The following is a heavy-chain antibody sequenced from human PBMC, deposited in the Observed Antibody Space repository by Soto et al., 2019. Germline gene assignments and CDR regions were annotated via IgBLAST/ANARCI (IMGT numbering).Heavy chain of an antibody. V-gene: IGHV1-18*01. CDR2: ISAYNGNT. D-gene: IGHD3-3*01. J-gene: IGHJ4*02. CDR3: ARVLVTIFGVVEPNFDY. CDR1: GYTFTSYG. Sequence: QVQLVQSGAEVKKPGASVKVSCKASGYTFTSYGISWVRQAPGQGLEWMGWISAYNGNTNYAQKLQGRVTMTTDTPTSTAYIELSSLRSDDTAVYYCARVLVTIFGVVEPNFDYWGQGTLVTVSS.